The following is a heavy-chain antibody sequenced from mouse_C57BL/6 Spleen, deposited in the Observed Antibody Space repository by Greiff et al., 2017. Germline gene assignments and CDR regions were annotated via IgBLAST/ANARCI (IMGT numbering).Heavy chain of an antibody. J-gene: IGHJ2*01. CDR1: GFTFSDYG. Sequence: EVKLVESGGGLVKPGASLKFSCAASGFTFSDYGMHWVRQAPGQGLEWVAYISGGSSTIYYADRVKGRFTFSIDSAKNTLFLQMTSLRSEDTAMYSCERGSSGYWGQGTTLTVSA. CDR3: ERGSSGY. CDR2: ISGGSSTI. V-gene: IGHV5-17*01. D-gene: IGHD1-1*01.